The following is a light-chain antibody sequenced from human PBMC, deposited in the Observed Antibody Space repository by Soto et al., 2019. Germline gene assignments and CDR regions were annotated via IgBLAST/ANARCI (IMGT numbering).Light chain of an antibody. CDR1: QGIRHY. J-gene: IGKJ4*01. CDR2: AAS. CDR3: LQDYNYPLT. V-gene: IGKV1-6*01. Sequence: AIQMTQSPSSLSASVGDRVTITCRASQGIRHYLGWYQQKPGKAPKLLIYAASSLQSGVPSRFSGSGPGTDFTLTISSLQPEDCATYYCLQDYNYPLTFGGGTKVEIK.